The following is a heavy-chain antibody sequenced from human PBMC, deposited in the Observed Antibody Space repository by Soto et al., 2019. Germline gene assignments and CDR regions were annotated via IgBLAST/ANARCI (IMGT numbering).Heavy chain of an antibody. J-gene: IGHJ5*02. CDR2: INTGNGNT. CDR3: ARAISGYVT. Sequence: QVQLVQSGAEVKKPGASVKVSCKASGITYTTYAIHWVRQAPGQGLEWMGWINTGNGNTRYSQRIQGRVTLTTDTSASTAYMDRSGLTSEDTAAYYCARAISGYVTWGQGTLITVSS. D-gene: IGHD5-12*01. V-gene: IGHV1-3*04. CDR1: GITYTTYA.